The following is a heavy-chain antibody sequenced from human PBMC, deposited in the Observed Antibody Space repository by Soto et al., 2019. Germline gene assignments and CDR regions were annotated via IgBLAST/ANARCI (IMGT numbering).Heavy chain of an antibody. J-gene: IGHJ4*02. V-gene: IGHV3-23*01. CDR2: ITRTGGST. CDR3: AKDTGSGGTVDC. Sequence: EVQLLESGGGLVQPGGSLRLSCAASGFTFSSYAINWVRQAPGKGLEWVSVITRTGGSTNYADSVKGRFTISRDNSKNTLYLPMNSLRVEDTAVYYCAKDTGSGGTVDCWGQGTLVTVSS. CDR1: GFTFSSYA. D-gene: IGHD2-15*01.